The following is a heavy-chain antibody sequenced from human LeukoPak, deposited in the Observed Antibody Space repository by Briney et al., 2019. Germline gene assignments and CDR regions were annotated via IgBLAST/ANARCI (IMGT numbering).Heavy chain of an antibody. V-gene: IGHV4-38-2*02. D-gene: IGHD3-10*01. Sequence: SETLSLTCSVSRYSISSGYYWAWIRQPPGKGLEWIGSIYHSGSAYYNASLKSRVTISVDTSKNQFSLKLSSVTAADTAVYYCAGNYYGSGSYYSEDRYWGQGTLVTVSS. CDR3: AGNYYGSGSYYSEDRY. J-gene: IGHJ4*02. CDR2: IYHSGSA. CDR1: RYSISSGYY.